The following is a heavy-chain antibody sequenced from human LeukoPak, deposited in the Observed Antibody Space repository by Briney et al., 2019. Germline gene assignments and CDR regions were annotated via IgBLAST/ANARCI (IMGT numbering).Heavy chain of an antibody. CDR2: IILILGIA. Sequence: SVKVSCKASGGTFSSYAISWVRQAPGQGLEWMGRIILILGIANYAQKFQGRVTITADKSTSTAYMELSSLRSEDTAVYYCARDQGVSKFGDPHPPSFDPWGQGTLVTVSS. J-gene: IGHJ5*02. V-gene: IGHV1-69*04. CDR3: ARDQGVSKFGDPHPPSFDP. D-gene: IGHD3-10*01. CDR1: GGTFSSYA.